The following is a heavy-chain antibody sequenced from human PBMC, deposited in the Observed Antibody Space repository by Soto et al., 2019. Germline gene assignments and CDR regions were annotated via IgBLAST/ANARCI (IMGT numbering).Heavy chain of an antibody. V-gene: IGHV7-4-1*01. Sequence: QVPLVQSGSELKKPGASVKVSCKASGYTFTSYAMNWVRQAPGQGLEWMGWINTNTGNPTYAQGFTGRFVFSLDTSVSTAYLQICSLKAEDTAVYYCARDLLGLPAAMAWFDPWGQGTLVTVSS. J-gene: IGHJ5*02. D-gene: IGHD2-2*01. CDR3: ARDLLGLPAAMAWFDP. CDR1: GYTFTSYA. CDR2: INTNTGNP.